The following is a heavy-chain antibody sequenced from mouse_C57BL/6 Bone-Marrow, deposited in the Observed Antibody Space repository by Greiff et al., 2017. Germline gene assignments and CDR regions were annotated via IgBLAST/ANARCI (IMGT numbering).Heavy chain of an antibody. J-gene: IGHJ2*01. D-gene: IGHD1-1*01. CDR1: GYTFTDYN. CDR2: INPNNGGT. Sequence: EVKLLESGPELVKPGASVKMSCKASGYTFTDYNMHWVKQSHGKSLEWIGYINPNNGGTSYNQKFKGKATLTVNKSSSTAYMELRSLTSEDSAVXYCARVFTTVVDYWGQGTTLTVSS. CDR3: ARVFTTVVDY. V-gene: IGHV1-22*01.